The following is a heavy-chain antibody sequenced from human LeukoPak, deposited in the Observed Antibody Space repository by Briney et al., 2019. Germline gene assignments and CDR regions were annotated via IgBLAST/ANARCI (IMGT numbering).Heavy chain of an antibody. CDR1: GYTFTGYY. CDR3: ARDHNWGPDY. V-gene: IGHV1-2*02. CDR2: IHPKTGVT. J-gene: IGHJ4*02. D-gene: IGHD7-27*01. Sequence: GASVTVTCKASGYTFTGYYMHWLRQAPGEGLEWMAWIHPKTGVTNYAERFQGRPSLTRDTSISTLYMELNSLTSDDTAVYYCARDHNWGPDYWGQGTLVSVSS.